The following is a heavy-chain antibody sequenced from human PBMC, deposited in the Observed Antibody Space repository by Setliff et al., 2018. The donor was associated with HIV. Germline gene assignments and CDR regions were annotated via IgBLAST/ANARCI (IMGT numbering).Heavy chain of an antibody. CDR2: IYHSGST. J-gene: IGHJ3*02. Sequence: PSETLSLTCTVSGGSISSGSDYWGWIRQPPGKGLEWIGIIYHSGSTYYNPSLKSRVTISVDTSKTQFSLRLNSLTATDTALYYCARASVGATGLYAFDIWGQGTVVTVSS. CDR3: ARASVGATGLYAFDI. V-gene: IGHV4-39*07. D-gene: IGHD1-26*01. CDR1: GGSISSGSDY.